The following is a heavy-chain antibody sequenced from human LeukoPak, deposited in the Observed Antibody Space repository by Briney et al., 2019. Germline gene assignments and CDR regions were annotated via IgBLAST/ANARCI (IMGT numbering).Heavy chain of an antibody. J-gene: IGHJ5*02. V-gene: IGHV3-48*01. CDR3: ARSIHYLTTVVP. Sequence: GRSLRLACAASGLTFSSYSMNWGRHAPGKWREWVSYISSSSSTIYYADSVKGRFTISRDNAKNSLYLQMNSLRAEDTAVYYCARSIHYLTTVVPWGQGTLVTVSS. CDR1: GLTFSSYS. CDR2: ISSSSSTI. D-gene: IGHD4-23*01.